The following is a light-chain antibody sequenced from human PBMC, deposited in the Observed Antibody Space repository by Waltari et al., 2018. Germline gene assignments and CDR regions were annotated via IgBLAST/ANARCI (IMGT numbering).Light chain of an antibody. V-gene: IGLV2-11*01. J-gene: IGLJ1*01. CDR3: CSYAGRYTFV. CDR2: EVS. Sequence: QSALTQPRSVSGSPGQSVTISCTATISDVGGYNYVSWYQQHPGEAPKLLIYEVSKRPSWVPGRLSGSKPGNTASLTISGLQAEDEADYYCCSYAGRYTFVFGTGTKVTVL. CDR1: ISDVGGYNY.